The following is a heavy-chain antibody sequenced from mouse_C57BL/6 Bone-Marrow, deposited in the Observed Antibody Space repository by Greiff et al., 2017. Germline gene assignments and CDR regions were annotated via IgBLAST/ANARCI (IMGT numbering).Heavy chain of an antibody. CDR2: INPNNGGT. V-gene: IGHV1-18*01. CDR3: ARGDSSGPLFAY. D-gene: IGHD3-2*02. J-gene: IGHJ3*01. Sequence: EVQLKESGPELVKPGASVKIPCKASGYTFTDYNMDWVKQSHGKSLEWIGDINPNNGGTIYNQKFKGKATLTVDKSSSTAYMELRSLTSEDTAVYYCARGDSSGPLFAYWGQGTLVTVSA. CDR1: GYTFTDYN.